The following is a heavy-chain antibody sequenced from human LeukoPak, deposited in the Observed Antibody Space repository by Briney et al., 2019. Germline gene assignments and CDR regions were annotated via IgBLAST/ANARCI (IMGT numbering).Heavy chain of an antibody. CDR1: GGSISSDY. J-gene: IGHJ4*02. V-gene: IGHV4-59*08. CDR2: IYYSGNT. Sequence: SETLSLTCTVSGGSISSDYWSWIRQPPGKGLEWIGYIYYSGNTKYSPSLKSRVTISVDTSKNQFFLKLRSVTAADTAVYYCARSDYYGSGHPFDYWGQGTLVTVSS. CDR3: ARSDYYGSGHPFDY. D-gene: IGHD3-10*01.